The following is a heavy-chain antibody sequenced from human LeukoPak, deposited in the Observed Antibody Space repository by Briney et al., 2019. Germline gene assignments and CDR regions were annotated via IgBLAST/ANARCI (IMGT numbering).Heavy chain of an antibody. J-gene: IGHJ4*02. V-gene: IGHV4-4*07. Sequence: ASETLSRTASGGAGCTSSFYWIWMRHAAGIGWVGRGRLFSSGTTDDKPFLKSRVTISLDTSKKQFSLRLSSVTAADTAVYYCARDTFYGSGRLGYYFDYWGQGTLVTVSS. D-gene: IGHD3-10*01. CDR2: LFSSGTT. CDR3: ARDTFYGSGRLGYYFDY. CDR1: AGCTSSFY.